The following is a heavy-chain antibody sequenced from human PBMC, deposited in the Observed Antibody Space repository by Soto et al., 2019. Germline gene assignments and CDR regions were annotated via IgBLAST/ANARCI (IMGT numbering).Heavy chain of an antibody. V-gene: IGHV3-30*18. CDR2: ISYDGSNK. D-gene: IGHD3-10*01. J-gene: IGHJ4*02. CDR1: GFTFSSYG. CDR3: AKGPYGSGSLIGPFDY. Sequence: GGSLRLSCAASGFTFSSYGMHWVRQAPGKGLEWVAVISYDGSNKYYADSVKGRFTISRDNSKNTLYLQMNSLRAEDTAVYYCAKGPYGSGSLIGPFDYWGQGTLVTVSS.